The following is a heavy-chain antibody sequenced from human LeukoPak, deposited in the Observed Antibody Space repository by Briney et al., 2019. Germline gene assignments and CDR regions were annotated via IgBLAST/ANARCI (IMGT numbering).Heavy chain of an antibody. CDR3: AKGESRPKYYFDY. CDR1: GFTFSSYA. CDR2: ITGSGDDT. J-gene: IGHJ4*02. D-gene: IGHD3-10*01. Sequence: GGSLRLSCAASGFTFSSYAMRWVRQAPGKGPEWVSSITGSGDDTFYADSVKGRFTISRDNSKNTLYLQMNSLRAEDTAVYYCAKGESRPKYYFDYWGQGTLVTVSS. V-gene: IGHV3-23*01.